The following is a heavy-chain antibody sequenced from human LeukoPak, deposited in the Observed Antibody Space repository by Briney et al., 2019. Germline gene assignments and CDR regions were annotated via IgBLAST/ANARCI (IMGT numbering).Heavy chain of an antibody. CDR3: ARGTSYYPEYYYYGMDV. CDR1: GFTFSSYW. D-gene: IGHD3-10*01. J-gene: IGHJ6*02. V-gene: IGHV3-7*01. Sequence: LPGGSLRLSCAASGFTFSSYWMSWVRQAPGKGLEWVANIKQDGSEKYYVDSVKGRFTISRDNAKNSPYLQMNSLRAEDTAVYYCARGTSYYPEYYYYGMDVWGQGTTVTVSS. CDR2: IKQDGSEK.